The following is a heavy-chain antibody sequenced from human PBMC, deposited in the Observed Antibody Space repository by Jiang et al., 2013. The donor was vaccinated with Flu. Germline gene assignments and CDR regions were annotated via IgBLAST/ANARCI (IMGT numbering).Heavy chain of an antibody. J-gene: IGHJ5*02. CDR2: IYYSGST. D-gene: IGHD6-6*01. CDR1: GGSISSSSYY. V-gene: IGHV4-39*07. Sequence: LLKPSETPSLTCTVSGGSISSSSYYWGWIRQPPGKGLEWIGSIYYSGSTYYNPSLKSRVAISVDTSKNQFSLKLSSVTAADTAVYYCAASVAARPGWFDPWGQGTLVTVSS. CDR3: AASVAARPGWFDP.